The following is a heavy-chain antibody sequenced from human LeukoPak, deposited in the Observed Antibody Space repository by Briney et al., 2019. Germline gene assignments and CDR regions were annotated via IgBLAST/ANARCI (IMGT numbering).Heavy chain of an antibody. CDR2: IYYSGST. V-gene: IGHV4-59*08. D-gene: IGHD3-22*01. J-gene: IGHJ4*02. CDR1: GGSISSYY. CDR3: ARTYYYDSSGYYDYFDY. Sequence: NPSETLSLTCTVSGGSISSYYWSWIRQPPGKGLEWIGYIYYSGSTNYNPSRKSRVTISVDTSKNQFSLKLSSVTAADTAVYYCARTYYYDSSGYYDYFDYWGQGTLVTVSS.